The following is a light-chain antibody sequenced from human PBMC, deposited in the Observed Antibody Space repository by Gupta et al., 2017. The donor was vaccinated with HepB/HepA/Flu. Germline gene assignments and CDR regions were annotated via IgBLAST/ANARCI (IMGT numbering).Light chain of an antibody. CDR2: AAS. V-gene: IGKV1-39*01. CDR1: HSISSY. J-gene: IGKJ4*01. Sequence: DIQMTQSPSSLSASVGDRVTMTCRASHSISSYLNWYQQKPGKAPKLLIYAASSWQSGVTSRFSGSGYGIDFTLTITSRQPDDSATYYCQQIDSNPPVTFGGGTKVEIK. CDR3: QQIDSNPPVT.